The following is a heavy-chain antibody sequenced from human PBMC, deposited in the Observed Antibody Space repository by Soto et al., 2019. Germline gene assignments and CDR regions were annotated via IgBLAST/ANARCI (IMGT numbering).Heavy chain of an antibody. CDR2: ISGSGGST. D-gene: IGHD5-18*01. V-gene: IGHV3-23*01. CDR3: AKGDTAMVTGAYY. Sequence: EVQLLESGGGLVQPGGSLRLSCAASGFTFSSYAMSWVRQAPGKGLEWVSAISGSGGSTYYADSVKGRFTISRDNSKNTLYLQMNSLRAEDTAVYYFAKGDTAMVTGAYYWGQGTLVTVSS. J-gene: IGHJ4*02. CDR1: GFTFSSYA.